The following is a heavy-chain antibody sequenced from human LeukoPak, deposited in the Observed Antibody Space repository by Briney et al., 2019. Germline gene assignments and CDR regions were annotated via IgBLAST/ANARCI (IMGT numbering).Heavy chain of an antibody. CDR3: AKKTYSDYYNY. CDR1: GFTLSSYA. J-gene: IGHJ4*02. Sequence: PGGSLRLSCAASGFTLSSYAMSWVRQAPGKGLEWVSAISGSGGDTYYADSVKGRFTISRDNSKNTLYLQMNSLRVEDTAVYYCAKKTYSDYYNYWGQGTLVTVSS. D-gene: IGHD4-11*01. V-gene: IGHV3-23*01. CDR2: ISGSGGDT.